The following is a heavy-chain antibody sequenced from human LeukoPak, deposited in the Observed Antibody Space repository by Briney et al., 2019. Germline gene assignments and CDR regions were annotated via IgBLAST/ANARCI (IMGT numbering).Heavy chain of an antibody. CDR1: GYTFTDYY. V-gene: IGHV1-2*02. Sequence: ASVKVSCKASGYTFTDYYINWVRQAPGQGLEWMGWINPKSGDTNYAQKFQGRVTMTRDTSINTAYMELTSLRSDDTALYSCAREYCGGDCYLDYWGQGTLVTVSS. CDR3: AREYCGGDCYLDY. D-gene: IGHD2-21*02. CDR2: INPKSGDT. J-gene: IGHJ4*02.